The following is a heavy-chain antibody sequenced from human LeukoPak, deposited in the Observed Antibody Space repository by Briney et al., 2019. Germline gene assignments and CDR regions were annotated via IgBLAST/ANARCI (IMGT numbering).Heavy chain of an antibody. CDR1: GFTFSNAW. J-gene: IGHJ4*02. Sequence: PGGSLRLSCAASGFTFSNAWMSWVRQAPGKGLEWVGRIKSKIDGGTTDYAAPVKGRFTISRDDSKNTLYLQMNSLKTEDTAVYYCTTGVRLPHPPDWGQGTLVTVSS. CDR2: IKSKIDGGTT. D-gene: IGHD3-10*01. CDR3: TTGVRLPHPPD. V-gene: IGHV3-15*01.